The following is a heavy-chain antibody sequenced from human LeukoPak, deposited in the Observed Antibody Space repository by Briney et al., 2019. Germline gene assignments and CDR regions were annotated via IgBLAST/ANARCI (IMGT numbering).Heavy chain of an antibody. CDR1: GFTFSSHW. D-gene: IGHD6-13*01. CDR2: MDTDGSII. Sequence: PGGSLTLSCVASGFTFSSHWMHWVRQAPGKGLVWVSQMDTDGSIIGYADSVKGRFTISRDNAKNTLYLQMDSLRVEDTAVYYCGRGVTVAGGTVYWGEGALVTVSS. CDR3: GRGVTVAGGTVY. J-gene: IGHJ4*02. V-gene: IGHV3-74*01.